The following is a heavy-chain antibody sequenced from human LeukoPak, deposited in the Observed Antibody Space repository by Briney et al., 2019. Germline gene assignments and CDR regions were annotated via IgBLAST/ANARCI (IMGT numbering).Heavy chain of an antibody. V-gene: IGHV3-21*01. CDR2: ISSSSSYI. CDR3: ANTAVVPAAITEYFQH. D-gene: IGHD2-2*02. CDR1: GFTFHHYS. J-gene: IGHJ1*01. Sequence: PGGSLRLSCAASGFTFHHYSMHWVRQAPGKGLEWVSSISSSSSYIYYADSVKGRFTISRDNAKNSLYLQMNSLRAEDTAVYYCANTAVVPAAITEYFQHWGQGTLVTVSS.